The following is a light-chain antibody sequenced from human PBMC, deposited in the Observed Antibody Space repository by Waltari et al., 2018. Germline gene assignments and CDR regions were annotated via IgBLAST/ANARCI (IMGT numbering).Light chain of an antibody. V-gene: IGKV3-11*01. J-gene: IGKJ4*01. CDR3: QQRRNWPLT. CDR1: QSVGTY. Sequence: EIVLTQSPAVLSFSPGERATLSCRASQSVGTYLAWYQQRPCKSPRLLIYDASYRATGVPARFSGSGSETDVTLTISSLQPEDFAVYYCQQRRNWPLTFGGGIRVQI. CDR2: DAS.